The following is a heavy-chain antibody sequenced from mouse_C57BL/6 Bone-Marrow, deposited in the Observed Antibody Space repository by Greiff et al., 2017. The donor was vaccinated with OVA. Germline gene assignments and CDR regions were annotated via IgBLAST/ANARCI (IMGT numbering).Heavy chain of an antibody. CDR3: ARRWGLRYYGSSYYFDY. CDR1: GYAFTNYL. V-gene: IGHV1-54*01. J-gene: IGHJ2*01. D-gene: IGHD1-1*01. Sequence: VKLMESGAELVRPGTSVKVSCKASGYAFTNYLIEWVKQRPGQGLEWIGVINPGSGGTNYNEKFKGKATLTADKSSSTAYMQLSSLTSEDSAVYFCARRWGLRYYGSSYYFDYWGQGTTLTVSS. CDR2: INPGSGGT.